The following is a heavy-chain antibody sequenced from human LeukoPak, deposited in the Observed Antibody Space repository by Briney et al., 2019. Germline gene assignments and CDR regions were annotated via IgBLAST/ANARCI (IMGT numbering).Heavy chain of an antibody. Sequence: SGPTLVKPTQTLTLTCTFSGFSLSLSGVGVGWIRQPPGKALEWLALIYWDDNKRYSPSLKSRLIITKDTSKNQVVLTVTNMDPVDTATYYCAHYYYDTSGFDYWGQGTLVTVSS. V-gene: IGHV2-5*02. CDR2: IYWDDNK. D-gene: IGHD3-22*01. CDR3: AHYYYDTSGFDY. J-gene: IGHJ4*02. CDR1: GFSLSLSGVG.